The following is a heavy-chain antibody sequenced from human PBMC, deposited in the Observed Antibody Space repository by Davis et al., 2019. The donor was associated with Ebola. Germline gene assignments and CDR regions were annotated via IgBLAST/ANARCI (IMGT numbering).Heavy chain of an antibody. Sequence: GESLKISCAASGFTVKSNYFHWVRQAPGRGLEWVSVLRAADDSYYADSVKGRFTISRDNSQNMVYLQMNSLRAEDTSIYYCAGRGGYLVHYWGRGTQVTVSS. CDR3: AGRGGYLVHY. CDR2: LRAADDS. V-gene: IGHV3-53*01. CDR1: GFTVKSNY. D-gene: IGHD3-22*01. J-gene: IGHJ4*02.